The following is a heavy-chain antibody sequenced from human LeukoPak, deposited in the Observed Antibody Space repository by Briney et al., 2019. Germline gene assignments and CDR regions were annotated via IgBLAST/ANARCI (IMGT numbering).Heavy chain of an antibody. V-gene: IGHV3-74*01. CDR2: INSDGSSA. CDR1: GFTFSSYW. J-gene: IGHJ4*02. D-gene: IGHD3-22*01. Sequence: GGSLRLSCAASGFTFSSYWMHWVRQAPGKGLVWVSRINSDGSSASYADSVKGRFTISRDNAKNTLYLQMNSLRAEDTAVYYCARAYYYDSSVSCADYWGQGTLVSVSS. CDR3: ARAYYYDSSVSCADY.